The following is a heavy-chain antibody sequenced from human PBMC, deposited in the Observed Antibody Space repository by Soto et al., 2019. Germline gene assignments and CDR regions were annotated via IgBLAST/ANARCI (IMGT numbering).Heavy chain of an antibody. J-gene: IGHJ6*02. D-gene: IGHD3-16*02. CDR3: EAEMTFGKLSVV. V-gene: IGHV4-30-4*01. Sequence: SETLSLTCTVSGGSINSGDYHWSWIRQSPGKGLEWIGAIYYSGSIYYNPSLKSRIRISVDTSKNQFSLKVNSVTAADTAVYYCEAEMTFGKLSVVWGQGTTVTVSS. CDR2: IYYSGSI. CDR1: GGSINSGDYH.